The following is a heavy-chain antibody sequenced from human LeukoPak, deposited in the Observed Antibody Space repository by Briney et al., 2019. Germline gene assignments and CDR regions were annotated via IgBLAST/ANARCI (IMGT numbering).Heavy chain of an antibody. CDR2: LSSGSSYI. CDR3: ARAAAAADSPYYRDF. J-gene: IGHJ4*02. V-gene: IGHV3-21*06. D-gene: IGHD6-25*01. Sequence: PGGSLRLSCAASGYTFSSYSINWVRQAPGKGLECVSSLSSGSSYIYFADSMKGRFTISRDNTQNLVYLQMNSLKAEDTAVYFCARAAAAADSPYYRDFWGQGTLVTVSS. CDR1: GYTFSSYS.